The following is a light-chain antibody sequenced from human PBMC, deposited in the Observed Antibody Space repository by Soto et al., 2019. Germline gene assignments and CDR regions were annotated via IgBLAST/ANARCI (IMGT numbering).Light chain of an antibody. V-gene: IGKV1-39*01. Sequence: DIQMTQSPSSLSASVGDRVTITCRASRSISSYLNWYQQKPGKAPKLLIYAASSLQSGVPSRFSGSGSGTDFSLTASSLQPEDLATYYCQQSYSTTYTGGHVTMVEIK. J-gene: IGKJ2*01. CDR3: QQSYSTTYT. CDR2: AAS. CDR1: RSISSY.